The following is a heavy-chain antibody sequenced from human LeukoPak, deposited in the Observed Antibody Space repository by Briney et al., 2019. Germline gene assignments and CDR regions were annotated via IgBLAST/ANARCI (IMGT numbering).Heavy chain of an antibody. D-gene: IGHD3-22*01. V-gene: IGHV4-34*01. Sequence: PSETLSLTCAVYGGPFSGYYWSWIRQPPGKGLEWIGEINYSGSMNYNPSLKSRVTISVDTSKNQFSLKLSSVTAADTAVYYCARGGYYDSGGYSAAEYFQHWGQGTLVTVSS. CDR2: INYSGSM. J-gene: IGHJ1*01. CDR3: ARGGYYDSGGYSAAEYFQH. CDR1: GGPFSGYY.